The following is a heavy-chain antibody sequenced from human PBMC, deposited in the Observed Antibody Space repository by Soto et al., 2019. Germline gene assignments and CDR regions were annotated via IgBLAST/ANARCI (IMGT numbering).Heavy chain of an antibody. CDR3: SGGGHGVVVTAALDY. J-gene: IGHJ4*02. Sequence: QVQLMQSGAEVKKPGASVKVSCKASGDTFTDYYIHWVRQAPGQGLEWMGTVNPSGGHTTYAQHLLGRVTMSSAASARTLYMELNSQTSDDTAIYYCSGGGHGVVVTAALDYWGQGTQVTVSS. CDR1: GDTFTDYY. D-gene: IGHD2-21*02. CDR2: VNPSGGHT. V-gene: IGHV1-46*04.